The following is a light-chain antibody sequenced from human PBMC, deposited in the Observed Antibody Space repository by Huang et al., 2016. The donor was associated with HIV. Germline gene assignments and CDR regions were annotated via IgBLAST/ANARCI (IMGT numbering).Light chain of an antibody. CDR2: AAS. J-gene: IGKJ1*01. CDR3: QQTYSSPRT. V-gene: IGKV1-39*01. Sequence: DIQMTQSPSSLSVSVGDRVTITCRASQTINSYLHWYQQKPGKAPQLLIYAASNLQSGVPSRFSGGGSGTDFTLTISSLQPEDFATYYCQQTYSSPRTFGQGTKVGIK. CDR1: QTINSY.